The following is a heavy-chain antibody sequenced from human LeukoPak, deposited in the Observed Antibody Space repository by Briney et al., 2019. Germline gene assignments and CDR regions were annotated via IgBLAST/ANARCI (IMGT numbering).Heavy chain of an antibody. J-gene: IGHJ4*02. Sequence: PGGSLRLSCAGTGFAFSSYAMSWVRQAPGKGLEWVSAISGSGGSTYYADSVKGRFTISRDNSKNTLYLQMNSLRAEDTAVYYCAKDWFSMTVVVIGLIDYWGQGTLVTVSS. CDR3: AKDWFSMTVVVIGLIDY. V-gene: IGHV3-23*01. CDR1: GFAFSSYA. D-gene: IGHD3-22*01. CDR2: ISGSGGST.